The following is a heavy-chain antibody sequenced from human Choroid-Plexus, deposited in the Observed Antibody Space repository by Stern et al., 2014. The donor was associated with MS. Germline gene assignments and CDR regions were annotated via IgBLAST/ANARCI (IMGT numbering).Heavy chain of an antibody. D-gene: IGHD2-15*01. CDR3: AKDRQWSTYFFDY. J-gene: IGHJ4*02. V-gene: IGHV3-30*18. Sequence: QVQLVESGGGVAQPGRPLILSCAASGFTFSNFGMHWVRQAPGKGLEWVALISYDGSDKYYADSVKGRFTIFRDNSKNTLYMHMNSLRAEDTVVYYCAKDRQWSTYFFDYWGQGSLVTVSS. CDR1: GFTFSNFG. CDR2: ISYDGSDK.